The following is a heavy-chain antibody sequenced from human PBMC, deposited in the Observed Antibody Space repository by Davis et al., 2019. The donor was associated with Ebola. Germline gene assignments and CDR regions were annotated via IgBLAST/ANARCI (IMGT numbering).Heavy chain of an antibody. CDR3: AREREAYSSSWGDFQH. J-gene: IGHJ1*01. V-gene: IGHV1-69*13. CDR2: IIPIFGTA. Sequence: SVKVSCKASGYTFTSYDINWVRQAPGQGLEWMGGIIPIFGTANYAQKFQGRVTITADESTSTAYMELSSLRSEDTAVYYCAREREAYSSSWGDFQHWGQGTLVTVSS. D-gene: IGHD6-13*01. CDR1: GYTFTSYD.